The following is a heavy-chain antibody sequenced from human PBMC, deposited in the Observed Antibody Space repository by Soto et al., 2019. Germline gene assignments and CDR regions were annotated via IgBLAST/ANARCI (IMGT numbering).Heavy chain of an antibody. CDR2: IWYDGSNV. Sequence: QVHLVESGGGVVQPGRSLRLSCAASGFTFTSYGMHWVRQAPGKGLEWVALIWYDGSNVYYADSVKGRFTISRDNSKNTVYLQMNSLRAEETAVYYCARDRDSGWPGEHWGQGTLVIVSS. CDR3: ARDRDSGWPGEH. D-gene: IGHD6-19*01. J-gene: IGHJ1*01. V-gene: IGHV3-33*01. CDR1: GFTFTSYG.